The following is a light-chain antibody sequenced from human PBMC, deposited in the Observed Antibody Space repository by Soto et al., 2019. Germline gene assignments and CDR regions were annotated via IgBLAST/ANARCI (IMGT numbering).Light chain of an antibody. CDR2: EVN. Sequence: QSVLAQPPSASGSPGQSVTISCTGTSSDISDNKYVSWFQQHPGKAPKVLIYEVNKRASGVPDRFSGSKSGNTASLTVSGLRADDEVDYYCNSYVGSNNYVFGTGTKVTVL. CDR1: SSDISDNKY. V-gene: IGLV2-8*01. CDR3: NSYVGSNNYV. J-gene: IGLJ1*01.